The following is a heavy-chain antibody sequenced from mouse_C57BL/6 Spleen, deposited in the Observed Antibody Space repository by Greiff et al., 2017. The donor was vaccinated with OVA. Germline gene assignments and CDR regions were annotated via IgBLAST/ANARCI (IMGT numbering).Heavy chain of an antibody. J-gene: IGHJ2*01. D-gene: IGHD2-3*01. V-gene: IGHV5-17*01. CDR3: ARGDGYYSYYFDY. CDR1: GFTFSDYG. Sequence: EVMLVESGGGLVKPGGSLKLSCAASGFTFSDYGMHWVRQAPEKGLEWVAYISSGSSTIYYADTVKGRFTISRDNAKNTLCLQMTSLRSEDTAMYYCARGDGYYSYYFDYWGQGTTLTVSS. CDR2: ISSGSSTI.